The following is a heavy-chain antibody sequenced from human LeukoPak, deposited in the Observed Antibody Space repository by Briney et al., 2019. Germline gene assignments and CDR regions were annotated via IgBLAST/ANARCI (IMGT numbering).Heavy chain of an antibody. V-gene: IGHV3-21*01. J-gene: IGHJ6*04. CDR3: ACLVGATQDV. CDR2: ISSTSTYI. D-gene: IGHD1-26*01. CDR1: GFTFSSYW. Sequence: GGSLRLSCAASGFTFSSYWMHWVRQAPGKGLEWVSSISSTSTYIYYADSVKGRFTISRDNAKNSLYLQMNSLRAEDTAVYYCACLVGATQDVWGKGTTVIVSS.